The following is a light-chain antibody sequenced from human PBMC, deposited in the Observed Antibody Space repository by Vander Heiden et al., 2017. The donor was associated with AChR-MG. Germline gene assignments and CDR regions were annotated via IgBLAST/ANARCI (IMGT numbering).Light chain of an antibody. CDR1: QDISNY. V-gene: IGKV1-33*01. Sequence: DIQMTQSPSSLSASVGDRVTITCQASQDISNYLNWYQQKPGKAPKLLIYDASKVETGVPSRFSGSGSGTDFTFTISSLQPEDIATYYCQQEDNLPITFGQGTRLEIK. CDR3: QQEDNLPIT. CDR2: DAS. J-gene: IGKJ5*01.